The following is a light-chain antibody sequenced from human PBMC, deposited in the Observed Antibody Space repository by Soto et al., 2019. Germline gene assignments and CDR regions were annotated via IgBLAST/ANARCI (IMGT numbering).Light chain of an antibody. CDR3: QQYDSYSWT. Sequence: DIQMTQSPSTVSASVGDTVTITCRASQSISTRLAWYQQKAGKAPKVLIYDASSLESGVPARFSSSGSGTEFTVTISRLQPDDFASYYCQQYDSYSWTFGQGTKVEI. CDR2: DAS. V-gene: IGKV1-5*01. CDR1: QSISTR. J-gene: IGKJ1*01.